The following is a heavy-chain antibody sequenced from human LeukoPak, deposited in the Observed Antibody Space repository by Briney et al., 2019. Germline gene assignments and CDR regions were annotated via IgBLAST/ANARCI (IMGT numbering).Heavy chain of an antibody. D-gene: IGHD5-12*01. CDR1: GGSISSGGYY. Sequence: SQTLSLTCTVSGGSISSGGYYWSWIRQHPGKGLEWIGYIYYSGSTYYNPSLKSRVTISVDTSKNQFSLELSSVTAADTAVYYCASGSGYDYYYYYGMDVWGQGTTVTVSS. J-gene: IGHJ6*02. CDR3: ASGSGYDYYYYYGMDV. V-gene: IGHV4-31*03. CDR2: IYYSGST.